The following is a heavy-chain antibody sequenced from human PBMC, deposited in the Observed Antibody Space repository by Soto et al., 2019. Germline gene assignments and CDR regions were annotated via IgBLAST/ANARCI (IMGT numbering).Heavy chain of an antibody. D-gene: IGHD4-17*01. Sequence: ASVKVSCKASGYTFTSYGISWVRQAPGQGLEWMGWISAYNGNTNYAQKLQGRVTMTTDTSTSTAYMELRSLRSDDTAVYYCARYDYGDFTAILIDYWGQGTLVTVSS. V-gene: IGHV1-18*01. CDR3: ARYDYGDFTAILIDY. CDR2: ISAYNGNT. CDR1: GYTFTSYG. J-gene: IGHJ4*02.